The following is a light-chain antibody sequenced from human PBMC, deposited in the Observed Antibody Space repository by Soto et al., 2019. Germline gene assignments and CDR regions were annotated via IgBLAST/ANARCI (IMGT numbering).Light chain of an antibody. CDR2: DTS. V-gene: IGKV3D-20*02. J-gene: IGKJ1*01. CDR3: HQRQSWPRT. Sequence: EIVLTQSPGTLSLSPGERATLSCRASQSVTSNYLAWYQQKPGQAPGLLIYDTSTRASGVPDRFSGSGSGTEFTLTISRLEPEDFAIYYCHQRQSWPRTFGQGTKVDIK. CDR1: QSVTSNY.